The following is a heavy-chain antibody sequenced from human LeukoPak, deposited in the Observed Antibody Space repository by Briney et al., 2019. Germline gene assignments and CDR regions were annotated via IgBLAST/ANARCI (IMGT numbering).Heavy chain of an antibody. J-gene: IGHJ4*02. CDR2: IIPIFGTA. CDR1: GGTFSSYA. V-gene: IGHV1-69*13. D-gene: IGHD3-10*01. CDR3: VRVLVFRGVRAFDY. Sequence: ASVKVSCKASGGTFSSYAISWVRQPPGQGLECMGGIIPIFGTANYAQEFQGRVTLTADESTSTAYMELSSLRSEDTAVYYCVRVLVFRGVRAFDYWGQGTLVTVSS.